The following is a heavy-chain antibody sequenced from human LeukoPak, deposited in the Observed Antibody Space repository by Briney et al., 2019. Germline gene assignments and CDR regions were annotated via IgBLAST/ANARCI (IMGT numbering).Heavy chain of an antibody. D-gene: IGHD2-2*01. J-gene: IGHJ4*02. CDR1: GYTFTSYY. CDR2: INPSGGGT. Sequence: ASVKVSCKASGYTFTSYYMHWVRQAPGQGLEWMGIINPSGGGTSYAQKFQGRVTMTRGTSTSTVYMELSSLRSEDTAVYYCARPTTSHYPFDYWGQGTLVTVSS. CDR3: ARPTTSHYPFDY. V-gene: IGHV1-46*01.